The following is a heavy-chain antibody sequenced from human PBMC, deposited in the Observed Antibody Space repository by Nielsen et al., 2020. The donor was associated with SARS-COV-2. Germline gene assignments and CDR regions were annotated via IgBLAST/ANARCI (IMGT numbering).Heavy chain of an antibody. CDR1: GFTFSSYG. V-gene: IGHV3-30*03. CDR2: ISYDGSNK. CDR3: ARESGSGWTLSSSVYFDY. J-gene: IGHJ4*02. Sequence: GGSLRLSCAASGFTFSSYGMHWVRQAPGKGLEWVAVISYDGSNKYYADSVKGRFTISRDNSKNTLYLQMNSLRAEDTAVYYCARESGSGWTLSSSVYFDYWGQGTLVTVSS. D-gene: IGHD6-19*01.